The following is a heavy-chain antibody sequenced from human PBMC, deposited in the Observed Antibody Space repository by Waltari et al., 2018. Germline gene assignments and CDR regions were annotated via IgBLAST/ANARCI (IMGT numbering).Heavy chain of an antibody. CDR1: GGSISSGSYY. V-gene: IGHV4-61*02. CDR2: IYTSGST. Sequence: QVQLQESGPELVKPSQTLSLTCTVSGGSISSGSYYWSWIRQPAGKGLEWIGRIYTSGSTNYNPSLKSRVTISVDTSKNQFSLKLSSVTAADTAVYYCARGRSSSWFGSGAFDIWGRDNGHRLF. D-gene: IGHD6-13*01. J-gene: IGHJ3*02. CDR3: ARGRSSSWFGSGAFDI.